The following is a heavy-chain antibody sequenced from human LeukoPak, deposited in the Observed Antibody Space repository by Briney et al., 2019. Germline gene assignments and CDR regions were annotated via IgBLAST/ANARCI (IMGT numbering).Heavy chain of an antibody. V-gene: IGHV4-39*01. CDR1: GGSINNRRYY. D-gene: IGHD3-10*01. CDR3: ARRYSYGSGMYGLDV. Sequence: SETLSLTCTVSGGSINNRRYYWGWIRQPPGKGLEWIGSFYYSERPYYNPSLESRVTISADTSKNQLSLELSSVTAADTAEYYCARRYSYGSGMYGLDVWGQGTTVTVSS. J-gene: IGHJ6*02. CDR2: FYYSERP.